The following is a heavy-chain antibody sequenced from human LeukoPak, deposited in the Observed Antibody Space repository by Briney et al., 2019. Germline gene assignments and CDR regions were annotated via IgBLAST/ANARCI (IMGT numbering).Heavy chain of an antibody. CDR3: ARDERLPAAMDY. CDR2: IVPIFGTA. J-gene: IGHJ4*02. V-gene: IGHV1-69*01. Sequence: SSVKVSCKASGGTFSSYAISWVRQAPGQGLEWMGGIVPIFGTANYAQKFQGRVMITADESTSTAYMELSSLRSEDTAVYYCARDERLPAAMDYWGQGTLVTVS. D-gene: IGHD2-2*01. CDR1: GGTFSSYA.